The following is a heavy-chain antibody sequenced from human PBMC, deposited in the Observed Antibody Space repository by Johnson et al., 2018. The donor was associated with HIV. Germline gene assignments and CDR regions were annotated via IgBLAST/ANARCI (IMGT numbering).Heavy chain of an antibody. V-gene: IGHV3-30-3*01. J-gene: IGHJ3*02. CDR2: ISYDGSNK. Sequence: QVQLVESGGGVVQPGRSLRLSCAASGFTFSSYAMHWVRQAPGKGLEWVAVISYDGSNKYYADSVKGRFTISRDNSKNTLYLQMNSLRAEDTAVYYCARDLGTARVTGGCDSWGRGTMVT. CDR1: GFTFSSYA. D-gene: IGHD5-18*01. CDR3: ARDLGTARVTGGCDS.